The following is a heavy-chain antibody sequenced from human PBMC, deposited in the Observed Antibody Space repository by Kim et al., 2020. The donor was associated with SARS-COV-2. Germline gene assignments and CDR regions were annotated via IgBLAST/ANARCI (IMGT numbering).Heavy chain of an antibody. CDR3: ARQGRYFVRLGAFDI. J-gene: IGHJ3*02. V-gene: IGHV4-39*01. Sequence: QLQLQESGPGLVKPSETLSLTCTVSGGSISSSSYYWGWIRQPPGKGLEWIGSIYYSGSTYYNPSLKSRVTISVDTSKNQFSLKLSSVTAADTAVYYCARQGRYFVRLGAFDIWGQGTKVTV. CDR1: GGSISSSSYY. D-gene: IGHD3-9*01. CDR2: IYYSGST.